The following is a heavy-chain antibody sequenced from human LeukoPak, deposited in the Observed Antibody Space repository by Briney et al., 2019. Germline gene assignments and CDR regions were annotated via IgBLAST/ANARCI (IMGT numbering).Heavy chain of an antibody. D-gene: IGHD2-2*01. Sequence: KSSETLSLACAVYGGSFSGYYWSWIRQPPGKGLEWIGEINNSGSTNYNPSLKSRVTRSVDTSKNQFSLKLSSVTAADTAVYYCARGYCSSTSCVLLDYWGQGTLVTVSS. CDR3: ARGYCSSTSCVLLDY. V-gene: IGHV4-34*01. CDR1: GGSFSGYY. J-gene: IGHJ4*02. CDR2: INNSGST.